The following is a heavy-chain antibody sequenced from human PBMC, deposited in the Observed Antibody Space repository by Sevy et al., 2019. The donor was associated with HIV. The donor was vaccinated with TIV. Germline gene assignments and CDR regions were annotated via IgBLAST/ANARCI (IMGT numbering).Heavy chain of an antibody. Sequence: SETLSLTCTVSGGSITSLYWNWIRQPPGKGLEWIANIYYNGHINYNPSLKSRVTLSLDTSKNQFPLSLGSVTAADTAMYYCAGENAWGRGYSWGQGTLVTVSS. CDR1: GGSITSLY. CDR2: IYYNGHI. CDR3: AGENAWGRGYS. V-gene: IGHV4-59*08. D-gene: IGHD1-26*01. J-gene: IGHJ4*02.